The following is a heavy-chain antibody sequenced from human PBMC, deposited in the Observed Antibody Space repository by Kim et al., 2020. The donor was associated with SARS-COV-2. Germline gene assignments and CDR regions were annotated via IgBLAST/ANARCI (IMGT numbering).Heavy chain of an antibody. CDR1: GFAFSRYA. Sequence: GGSLRLSCAASGFAFSRYAMHWVRQAPGKGLEWVVSISLDGSDKDYADSVKGRFIISRDNSKNTLFLQMNSLRDEDTAIYYCARDRAAVYYYHGMDVWGQGTTVTVSS. J-gene: IGHJ6*02. CDR3: ARDRAAVYYYHGMDV. CDR2: ISLDGSDK. V-gene: IGHV3-30-3*01. D-gene: IGHD6-13*01.